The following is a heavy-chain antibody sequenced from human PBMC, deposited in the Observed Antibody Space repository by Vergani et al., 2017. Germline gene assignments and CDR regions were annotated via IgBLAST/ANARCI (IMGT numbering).Heavy chain of an antibody. CDR2: IYYSGST. Sequence: QLQLQESGPGLVKPSATLSLTCSVSGASIRSSNYYWGWIRQPPGKGLEWIASIYYSGSTYYNPSLKSRVTISVDTSKNQFSLKLSAVTAADTAVYYCATEDYSTSYHHWGQGTLVTVSP. D-gene: IGHD2/OR15-2a*01. J-gene: IGHJ5*02. V-gene: IGHV4-39*02. CDR3: ATEDYSTSYHH. CDR1: GASIRSSNYY.